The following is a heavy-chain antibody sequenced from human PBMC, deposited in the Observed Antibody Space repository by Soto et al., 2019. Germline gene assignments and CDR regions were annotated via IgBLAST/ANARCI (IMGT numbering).Heavy chain of an antibody. CDR3: TRVLGYTFEPGKTRYYAMDV. D-gene: IGHD5-18*01. V-gene: IGHV1-69*01. Sequence: QVQLVQSGAEVKKPGSSVTVSCKTSGGTFSKDAINWVRQAPGQGLEWMGLLIPVFGSPIYAQKFQGRIRINADESTSRAFMDLSSLRSEDTAVYYCTRVLGYTFEPGKTRYYAMDVWGQGTTVSVSS. CDR1: GGTFSKDA. CDR2: LIPVFGSP. J-gene: IGHJ6*02.